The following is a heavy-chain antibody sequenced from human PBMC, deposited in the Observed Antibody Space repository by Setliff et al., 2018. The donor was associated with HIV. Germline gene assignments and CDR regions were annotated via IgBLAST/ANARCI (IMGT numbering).Heavy chain of an antibody. CDR1: GGSISSSRYY. CDR2: IYYSGNT. D-gene: IGHD6-13*01. CDR3: ARGEQQLVRNAFDI. Sequence: KTSETLSLTCSVSGGSISSSRYYWGWIRQPPGKGLEWIGSIYYSGNTYYNPSLKSRVTISVDTSKNQFSLRLSSVTAADTAVYYCARGEQQLVRNAFDIWGQGTMVTVS. V-gene: IGHV4-39*07. J-gene: IGHJ3*02.